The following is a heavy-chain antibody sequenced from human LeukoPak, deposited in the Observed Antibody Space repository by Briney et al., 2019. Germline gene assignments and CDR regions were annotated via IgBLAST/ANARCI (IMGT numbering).Heavy chain of an antibody. CDR3: ASRYYYDSSGYYLDY. V-gene: IGHV3-9*01. CDR2: ITWNSGNI. J-gene: IGHJ4*02. CDR1: GFTFDDYA. D-gene: IGHD3-22*01. Sequence: PGRSLRLSCAASGFTFDDYAMHWVRQAPGKGLEWVSGITWNSGNIGYADSVKGRFTISRDNAKNSLYLQMNSLRAEDTAVYYCASRYYYDSSGYYLDYWGQGTLVTVSS.